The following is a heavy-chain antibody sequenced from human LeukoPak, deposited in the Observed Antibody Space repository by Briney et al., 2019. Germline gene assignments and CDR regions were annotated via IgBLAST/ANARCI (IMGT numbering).Heavy chain of an antibody. V-gene: IGHV5-10-1*01. D-gene: IGHD3-22*01. CDR2: IDPSDSCT. CDR1: GYSFTSYW. J-gene: IGHJ3*02. Sequence: PGGSLRPSCNGSGYSFTSYWISWVRQMPGKGLEWMGRIDPSDSCTNYSPSFQGHVTISADKSISTAYLQWSSLKASDTAMYYCASGSSGYYGAFDIWGQGTMVTVPS. CDR3: ASGSSGYYGAFDI.